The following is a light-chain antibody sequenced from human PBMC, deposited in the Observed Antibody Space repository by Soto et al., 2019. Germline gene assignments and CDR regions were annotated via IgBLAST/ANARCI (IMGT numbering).Light chain of an antibody. CDR1: QSGEYRDGIAY. J-gene: IGKJ1*01. Sequence: DVVMNQSPLSLPVTLGQSASISCRSSQSGEYRDGIAYLSWFQQRPGQSPRRLIYKASKRDSGVPDRFSGGGSGADFTLTINRVEAEAVGVYYCMQGTHWPPTFGLGTKVEFK. CDR2: KAS. CDR3: MQGTHWPPT. V-gene: IGKV2-30*01.